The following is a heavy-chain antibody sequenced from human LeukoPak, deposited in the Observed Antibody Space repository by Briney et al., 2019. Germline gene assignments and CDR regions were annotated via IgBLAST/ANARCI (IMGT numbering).Heavy chain of an antibody. CDR3: ARDKLGYCSSTSCATRGFDY. V-gene: IGHV4-61*02. CDR2: IYTSGST. D-gene: IGHD2-2*01. J-gene: IGHJ4*02. Sequence: SQTLSLTCTVSGGSISSGSYYWSWIRQPAGKGLEWIGRIYTSGSTNYNPSLKSRVTISVDTSKNQFSLKLSSVTAADTAVYYRARDKLGYCSSTSCATRGFDYWGQGTLVTVSS. CDR1: GGSISSGSYY.